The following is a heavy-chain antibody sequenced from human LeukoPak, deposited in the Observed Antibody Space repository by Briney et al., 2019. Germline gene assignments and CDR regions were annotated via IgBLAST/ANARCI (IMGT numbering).Heavy chain of an antibody. CDR1: GYTLTELS. CDR2: FDPEDGET. Sequence: ASVKVSCKVSGYTLTELSMHWVRQAPGKGLEWMGGFDPEDGETIYAQKFQGRVTMTEDTSTDTAYMELSSLRSEDTAVYYCATGVFGWRRQHTPFGVHDAFDIWGQGTMVTVSS. CDR3: ATGVFGWRRQHTPFGVHDAFDI. D-gene: IGHD3-3*01. J-gene: IGHJ3*02. V-gene: IGHV1-24*01.